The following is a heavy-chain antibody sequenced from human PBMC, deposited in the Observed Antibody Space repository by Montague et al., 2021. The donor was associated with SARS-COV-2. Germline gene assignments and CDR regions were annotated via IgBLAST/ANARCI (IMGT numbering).Heavy chain of an antibody. CDR1: GFSFSSYH. CDR2: ISPSGDYI. J-gene: IGHJ4*02. CDR3: ARASWIVATVPDY. V-gene: IGHV3-21*01. D-gene: IGHD5-12*01. Sequence: SLRLSCAASGFSFSSYHMNWVRQAPGKGLEWVSSISPSGDYIYSADSLKGRFIISRDNAKNSLYPQMSSLRAEDTAIHYCARASWIVATVPDYWGQGTLVTVSS.